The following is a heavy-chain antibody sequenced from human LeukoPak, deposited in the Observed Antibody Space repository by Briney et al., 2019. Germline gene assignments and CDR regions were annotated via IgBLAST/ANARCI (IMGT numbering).Heavy chain of an antibody. J-gene: IGHJ4*02. V-gene: IGHV3-30*03. Sequence: GGSLRLSCAGSGFNFSSYGMHWVRQAPGKGLEWVAVISYDGSNKYYADSVKGRFTISRDNSKNTLYLQMNSLRAEDTAVYYCVRGRYSERGVDYWGQGTLVTVSS. D-gene: IGHD5-18*01. CDR3: VRGRYSERGVDY. CDR1: GFNFSSYG. CDR2: ISYDGSNK.